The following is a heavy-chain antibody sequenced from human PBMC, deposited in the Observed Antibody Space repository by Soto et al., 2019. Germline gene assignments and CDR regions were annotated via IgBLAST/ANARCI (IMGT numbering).Heavy chain of an antibody. Sequence: PSETLSLTCTVSGASIGRGGYYWTWIRQHPGKALEWMGHIHFSGETNYNPSLMGRLTMSIDTSTNQFSLNLAAVTAADTAMYTWAGDRGGDLDYWGKETLVPV. CDR2: IHFSGET. J-gene: IGHJ4*02. CDR1: GASIGRGGYY. D-gene: IGHD2-15*01. V-gene: IGHV4-31*03. CDR3: AGDRGGDLDY.